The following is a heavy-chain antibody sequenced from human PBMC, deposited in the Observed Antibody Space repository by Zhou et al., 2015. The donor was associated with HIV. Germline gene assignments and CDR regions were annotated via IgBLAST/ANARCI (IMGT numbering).Heavy chain of an antibody. V-gene: IGHV1-8*01. CDR2: MNPNSGNT. J-gene: IGHJ5*02. CDR1: GYTFTSYD. CDR3: ARGPYYDFWSGYLWGNNWFDP. Sequence: QVQLVQSGAEVKKPGASVKVSCKASGYTFTSYDINWVRQATGQGLEWMGWMNPNSGNTGYAQKFQGRVTMTRNTSISTAYMELSSLRSEDTAVYYCARGPYYDFWSGYLWGNNWFDPGAREPWSPSPQ. D-gene: IGHD3-3*01.